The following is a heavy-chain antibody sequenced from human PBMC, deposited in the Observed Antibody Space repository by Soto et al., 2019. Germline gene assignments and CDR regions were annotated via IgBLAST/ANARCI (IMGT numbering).Heavy chain of an antibody. D-gene: IGHD6-13*01. CDR2: IGTAGDT. Sequence: GGSLRLSCEASGFTFSGFDMHWVRQPTGKGLGWVSSIGTAGDTYYAVSLKGRFTISRDNAKNSLTLQMNSLRAGDMAVYFCAKSQEIGTHFFDYWGQGTQVTVSS. V-gene: IGHV3-13*01. CDR3: AKSQEIGTHFFDY. J-gene: IGHJ4*02. CDR1: GFTFSGFD.